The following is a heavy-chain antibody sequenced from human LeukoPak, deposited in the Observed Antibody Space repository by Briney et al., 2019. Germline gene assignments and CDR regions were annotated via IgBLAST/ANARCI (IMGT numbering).Heavy chain of an antibody. CDR1: GFTFSSYW. D-gene: IGHD4-17*01. Sequence: GGSLRLSCAASGFTFSSYWMHWVRQAPGKGLVWVSRINSDGSSTSYADSVKGRFTISRDNAKNTLYLQMSSLRAEDTAVYYCAREFPSTVTFDYWGQGTLVTVSS. V-gene: IGHV3-74*01. CDR3: AREFPSTVTFDY. J-gene: IGHJ4*02. CDR2: INSDGSST.